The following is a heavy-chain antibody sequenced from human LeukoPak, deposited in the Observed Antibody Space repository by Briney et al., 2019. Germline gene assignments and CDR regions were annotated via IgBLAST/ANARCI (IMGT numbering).Heavy chain of an antibody. CDR3: AKGGRVATWWAVDY. V-gene: IGHV1-2*02. CDR2: INPNSGGT. CDR1: GYTFTGYY. J-gene: IGHJ4*02. Sequence: ASEKVSCKASGYTFTGYYMHWVRQAPGQGLEWMGWINPNSGGTNYAQKFQGRVTMTRDTSISTAYMELSRLGSDDTAVYYCAKGGRVATWWAVDYWGQGTLVTVSS. D-gene: IGHD5-12*01.